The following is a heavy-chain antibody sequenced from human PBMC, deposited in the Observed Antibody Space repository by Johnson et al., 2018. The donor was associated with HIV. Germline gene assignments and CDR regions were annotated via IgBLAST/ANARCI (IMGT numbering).Heavy chain of an antibody. CDR3: AREFVGYNGFDI. J-gene: IGHJ3*02. CDR2: ISYDGSNK. CDR1: GFTFSSYG. D-gene: IGHD5-24*01. Sequence: QVQLVESGGGVVQPGGSLRLSCAASGFTFSSYGMHWVRQAPGKGLEWAAVISYDGSNKYYADSVKGRFTISRDNSKNTLYLQMNSLRAEDTAVYYCAREFVGYNGFDIWGQGTMVTVSS. V-gene: IGHV3-30*19.